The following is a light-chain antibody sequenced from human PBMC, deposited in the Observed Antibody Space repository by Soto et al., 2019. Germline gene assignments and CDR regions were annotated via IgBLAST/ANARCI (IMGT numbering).Light chain of an antibody. CDR3: SAYTTSIALYV. CDR1: SSDVGGYKY. V-gene: IGLV2-11*01. CDR2: DVS. J-gene: IGLJ1*01. Sequence: QSALTQPRSVSGSPGQSVTISCTGTSSDVGGYKYVSWYQHHPGKAPRLMIYDVSKRPSGVPDRFSGSKSGNTASLTISGLQAEDEADYYCSAYTTSIALYVFGAGTKLTVL.